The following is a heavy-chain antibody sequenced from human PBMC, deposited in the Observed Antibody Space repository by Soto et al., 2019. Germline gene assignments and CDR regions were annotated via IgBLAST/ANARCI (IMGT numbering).Heavy chain of an antibody. J-gene: IGHJ4*02. CDR1: GFTFSSYS. CDR3: ASWGSSSWYGY. D-gene: IGHD6-13*01. Sequence: EVQLVESGGGLVKPGGSLRLSCAASGFTFSSYSMNWVRQAPGKGLEWVSSISSSSSYIYYADSVKGRFTISRDNAKNSLYLQMNSLRAEDTAVYYCASWGSSSWYGYWGQGTLVTVSS. CDR2: ISSSSSYI. V-gene: IGHV3-21*01.